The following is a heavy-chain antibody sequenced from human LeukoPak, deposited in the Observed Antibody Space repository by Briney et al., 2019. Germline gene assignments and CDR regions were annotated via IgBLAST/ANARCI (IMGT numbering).Heavy chain of an antibody. CDR3: AKDLRYNWSTTFLFDY. CDR2: IWYDGSNK. Sequence: GGSLRLSCAASGFTFSSYGMHWVRQAPGKGLEWVAVIWYDGSNKYYADSVKGRFTISRDNSKNTLYLQMNSLRAVDTAVYYCAKDLRYNWSTTFLFDYWGQGTLVTVSS. J-gene: IGHJ4*02. CDR1: GFTFSSYG. D-gene: IGHD1-1*01. V-gene: IGHV3-33*06.